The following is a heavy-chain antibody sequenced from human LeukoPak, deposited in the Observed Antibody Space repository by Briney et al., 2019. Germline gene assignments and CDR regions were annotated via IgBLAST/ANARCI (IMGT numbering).Heavy chain of an antibody. J-gene: IGHJ4*02. CDR2: ISSSGSTI. CDR3: ARQTSGGSSFDY. D-gene: IGHD1-26*01. CDR1: GFTFSSYE. Sequence: GGSLRLSCAASGFTFSSYEMNWVRQAPGKGLEWVSYISSSGSTIYYADSVKGRFTISRDNAKNSLYLQMNSLRAEDTAVYYCARQTSGGSSFDYWGQGTLVTVSS. V-gene: IGHV3-48*03.